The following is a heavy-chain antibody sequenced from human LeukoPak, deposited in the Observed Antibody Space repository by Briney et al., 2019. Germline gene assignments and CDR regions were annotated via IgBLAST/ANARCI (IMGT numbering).Heavy chain of an antibody. D-gene: IGHD3-16*02. CDR2: IFYSGST. Sequence: SETLSLTCTVSGGSFSSYYWSWIRQPPGEGLEWIGYIFYSGSTYYTPSLKSRVTISVDRSKNQFSLKLSSVTAADTAVYYCARYDVWGSYRAFDYWGQGTLVTVSS. V-gene: IGHV4-59*08. CDR3: ARYDVWGSYRAFDY. CDR1: GGSFSSYY. J-gene: IGHJ4*02.